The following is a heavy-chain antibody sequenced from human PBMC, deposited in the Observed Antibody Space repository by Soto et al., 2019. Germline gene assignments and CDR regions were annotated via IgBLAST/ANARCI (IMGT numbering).Heavy chain of an antibody. Sequence: ASVKVSCKASGGTFSSYTISWVRQAPGQGLEWMGRIIPILGIANYAQKFQGRVTITADKSTSTAYMELSSLRSEDTAVYYCARDKTSGYDLFQLKWFDPWGQGTLVTVSS. CDR1: GGTFSSYT. CDR3: ARDKTSGYDLFQLKWFDP. V-gene: IGHV1-69*04. J-gene: IGHJ5*02. D-gene: IGHD5-12*01. CDR2: IIPILGIA.